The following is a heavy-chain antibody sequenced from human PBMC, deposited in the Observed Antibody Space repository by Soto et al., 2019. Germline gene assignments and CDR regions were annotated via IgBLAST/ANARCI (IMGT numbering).Heavy chain of an antibody. Sequence: QVQLVQSGAEVKKPGSSVKVSCKASGGTFSTYSISWVRQAPGQGLEWMGESLPICGTSPYAQNFQGRVTSTAEELTSTHNLELRSLRSDDTAVYYCARGCRYPKSSSQVGREVCGQGTTVTLS. J-gene: IGHJ6*02. V-gene: IGHV1-69*01. CDR2: SLPICGTS. CDR1: GGTFSTYS. CDR3: ARGCRYPKSSSQVGREV. D-gene: IGHD1-20*01.